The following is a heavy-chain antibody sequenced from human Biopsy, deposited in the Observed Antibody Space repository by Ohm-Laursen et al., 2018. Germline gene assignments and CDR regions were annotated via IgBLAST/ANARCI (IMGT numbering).Heavy chain of an antibody. J-gene: IGHJ4*02. D-gene: IGHD4-17*01. CDR2: ISGNSDII. V-gene: IGHV3-23*01. Sequence: SLRLSCSAFGFTFSSYAMTWFRQAPGKGLEWVSTISGNSDIIYDTDSVKGRFTISRDNSKNTLYLQMNSLRADDTAVYYCALAAAQTVTHFDYWGQGTLVTVPS. CDR1: GFTFSSYA. CDR3: ALAAAQTVTHFDY.